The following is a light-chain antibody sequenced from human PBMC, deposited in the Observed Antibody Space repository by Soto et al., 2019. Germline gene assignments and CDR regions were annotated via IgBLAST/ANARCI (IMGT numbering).Light chain of an antibody. CDR2: GAS. CDR1: QSVSSSF. V-gene: IGKV3-20*01. CDR3: QQYGRSPPWT. J-gene: IGKJ1*01. Sequence: EIVLTQSPGTLSLSPGERATLSCRASQSVSSSFLAWYQQKPGQAPRLLIFGASSRATGIPDRFRGSGSGTNFTLTISRLEPDDFAVYYCQQYGRSPPWTFGQGTKVEIK.